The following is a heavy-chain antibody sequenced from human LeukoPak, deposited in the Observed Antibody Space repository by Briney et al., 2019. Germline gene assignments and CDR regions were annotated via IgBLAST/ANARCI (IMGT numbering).Heavy chain of an antibody. CDR1: GFTFSSYG. J-gene: IGHJ4*02. Sequence: PGGSLRLSCAASGFTFSSYGMHWVRQAPGKGLEWVAVISYDGSNKYYADSVKGRFTISRDNSKNTLYLQMNSLRAEDTAVYYCAREYDFWSGYSCDYWGRGTLVTVSS. D-gene: IGHD3-3*01. CDR3: AREYDFWSGYSCDY. CDR2: ISYDGSNK. V-gene: IGHV3-30*03.